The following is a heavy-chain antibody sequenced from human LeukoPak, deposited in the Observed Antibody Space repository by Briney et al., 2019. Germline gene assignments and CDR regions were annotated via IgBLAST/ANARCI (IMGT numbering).Heavy chain of an antibody. CDR2: MRGSGCDT. J-gene: IGHJ4*02. D-gene: IGHD3-22*01. Sequence: SGGSVSLSCTVWGFPFCTYAVMGLRHARGEALEGGSDMRGSGCDTYYADSVKSRFTISRDNSKNTLYLDMNSLRAAEDTAVYHCARDRHYYDSSGYNDYWGQGTLLTVSS. V-gene: IGHV3-23*01. CDR1: GFPFCTYA. CDR3: ARDRHYYDSSGYNDY.